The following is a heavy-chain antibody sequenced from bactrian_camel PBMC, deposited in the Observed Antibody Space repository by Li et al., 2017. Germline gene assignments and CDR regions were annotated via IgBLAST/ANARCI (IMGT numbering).Heavy chain of an antibody. CDR3: AAEASHGDSWVTFGY. CDR2: ITSGRGSK. Sequence: DVQLVESGGGSVQSGGSLRLSCAASGRSTSCMGWFRQAPGKGLEWVSMITSGRGSKVSYADSVIGRFTISRDNVKNALYLEMNNLKTEDTAVYYCAAEASHGDSWVTFGYWGQGTQVTVS. CDR1: GRSTSC. J-gene: IGHJ6*01. V-gene: IGHV3S40*01. D-gene: IGHD6*01.